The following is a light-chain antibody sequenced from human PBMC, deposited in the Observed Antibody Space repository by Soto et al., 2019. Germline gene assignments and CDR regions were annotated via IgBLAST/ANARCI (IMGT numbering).Light chain of an antibody. CDR2: AAS. CDR1: QSISSH. Sequence: IQMTQPPSSLPASVGDRVTITCRASQSISSHLNWYQQKPGKAPKLLIYAASSLQSGVPSRFSGSGSGTDFTLTISSLQPEDFATYYRQQRHSTPSPLGPGTKVDIK. V-gene: IGKV1-39*01. CDR3: QQRHSTPSP. J-gene: IGKJ3*01.